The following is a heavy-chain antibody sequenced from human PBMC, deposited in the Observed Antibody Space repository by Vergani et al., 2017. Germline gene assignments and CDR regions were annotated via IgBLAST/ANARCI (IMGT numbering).Heavy chain of an antibody. CDR1: GGSISSSSYY. CDR3: ASGEFGDGAFDI. CDR2: IYYSGST. V-gene: IGHV4-39*07. D-gene: IGHD3-10*01. Sequence: QLQLQESGPGLVKPSETLSLTCTVSGGSISSSSYYWGWIRQPPGKGLEWIGSIYYSGSTYYNPSLKSRVTISVDTSKNQFSLKLSSVTAADTAVYYCASGEFGDGAFDIWGQGTMVTVS. J-gene: IGHJ3*02.